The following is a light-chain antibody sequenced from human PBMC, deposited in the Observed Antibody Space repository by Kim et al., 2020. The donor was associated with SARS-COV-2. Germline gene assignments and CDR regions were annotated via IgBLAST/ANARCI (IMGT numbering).Light chain of an antibody. Sequence: EIIMTPSPATLSVSPRERATLSCRASQSVSRNLAWYQQKPGHAPRLLIYGASTRATGIPARFSGSGSGTEFTLTISSLQSEDFAVYYCQQYNNWPGTFGQGTKVDIK. CDR2: GAS. J-gene: IGKJ1*01. CDR1: QSVSRN. V-gene: IGKV3-15*01. CDR3: QQYNNWPGT.